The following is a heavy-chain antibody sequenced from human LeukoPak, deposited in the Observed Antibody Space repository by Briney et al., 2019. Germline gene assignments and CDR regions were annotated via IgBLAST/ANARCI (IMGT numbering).Heavy chain of an antibody. CDR2: IKSKTEGGTT. CDR3: TTVAS. Sequence: GGSRRLSCAASGFAFNNAWMSWVRQAPGKGLEWVGGIKSKTEGGTTDYAPPVKGRFTICRDDSTNTVYLQMSSLTTEDTAVYYCTTVASWGQGTLVTVSS. CDR1: GFAFNNAW. J-gene: IGHJ4*02. V-gene: IGHV3-15*01.